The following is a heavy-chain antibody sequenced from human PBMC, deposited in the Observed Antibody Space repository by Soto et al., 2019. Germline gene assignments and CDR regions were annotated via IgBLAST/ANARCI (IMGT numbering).Heavy chain of an antibody. CDR2: IYYSGST. CDR1: GGSISSYY. D-gene: IGHD2-15*01. J-gene: IGHJ1*01. V-gene: IGHV4-59*01. CDR3: ARGCSGGSCYDKYFQH. Sequence: PSETLSLTCTVSGGSISSYYWSWIRQPPGKGLEWIGYIYYSGSTNYNPSLKSRVTISVDTSKNQFSLKLSSVTAADTAVYYCARGCSGGSCYDKYFQHWGHGTLVTVSS.